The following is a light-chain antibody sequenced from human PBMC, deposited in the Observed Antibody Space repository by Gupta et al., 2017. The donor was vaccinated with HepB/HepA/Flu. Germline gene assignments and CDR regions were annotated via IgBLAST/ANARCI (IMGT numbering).Light chain of an antibody. CDR3: QQDNTFFRT. V-gene: IGKV1-5*03. Sequence: DIQMTQSPSTLSASLGDTVTITCRASQSFNYWLAWYQQKPGEAPKLLIHKASTLESGGPSRFSGSGSGTEFTLTISSRQPDDFATYYCQQDNTFFRTFGQGTKVEIK. CDR1: QSFNYW. CDR2: KAS. J-gene: IGKJ1*01.